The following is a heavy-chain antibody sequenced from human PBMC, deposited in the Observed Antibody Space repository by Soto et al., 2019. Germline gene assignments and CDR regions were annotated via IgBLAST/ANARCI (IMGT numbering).Heavy chain of an antibody. D-gene: IGHD3-9*01. CDR3: AKDSGLPYYYYYGMDV. CDR1: LFTFEDYA. V-gene: IGHV3-9*01. CDR2: ISWNGVSI. J-gene: IGHJ6*02. Sequence: SLGLSFVASLFTFEDYAIHWVRQAPGKGLEWVSGISWNGVSIGYADSVKGRFTISRDNAKNSLYLQMTSLRVEDTSLCYCAKDSGLPYYYYYGMDVWGQGTTVTVSS.